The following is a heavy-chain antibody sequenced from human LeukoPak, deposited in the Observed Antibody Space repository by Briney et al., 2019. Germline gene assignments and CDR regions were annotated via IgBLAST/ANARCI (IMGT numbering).Heavy chain of an antibody. CDR3: ARDRGIYFDWLGGEKTENY. CDR1: GYTFTSYG. D-gene: IGHD3-9*01. J-gene: IGHJ4*02. Sequence: WASVKVSCTASGYTFTSYGISWVRQALGQGLEWMGWISAYNGNTNYAQKLQGRVTMTTDTSTSTAYMELRSLRSDDTAVYYCARDRGIYFDWLGGEKTENYWGQGTLVTVSS. CDR2: ISAYNGNT. V-gene: IGHV1-18*01.